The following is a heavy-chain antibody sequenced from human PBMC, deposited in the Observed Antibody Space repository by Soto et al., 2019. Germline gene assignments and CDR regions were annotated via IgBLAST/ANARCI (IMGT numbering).Heavy chain of an antibody. CDR2: INPNSGGT. V-gene: IGHV1-2*02. J-gene: IGHJ4*02. D-gene: IGHD6-19*01. CDR1: GYTFTGYY. Sequence: ASVKVSCKASGYTFTGYYMHWVRQAPGQRLEWMGWINPNSGGTNYAQKFQGRVTMTRDTSISTAYMELSRLRSDDTAVYYCARTGSGWYSRRLRFDYWGQGTLVTVSS. CDR3: ARTGSGWYSRRLRFDY.